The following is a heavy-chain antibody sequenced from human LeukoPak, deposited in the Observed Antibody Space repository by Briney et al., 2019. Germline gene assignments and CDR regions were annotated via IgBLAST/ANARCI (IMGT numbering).Heavy chain of an antibody. Sequence: SETLSLTCTVSGGSISSYYWSWIRQPAGKGLEWIGRIYTSGSTNYNPSLKSQVTMSVDTSKNQFSLKLSSVTAADTAVYYCARDMPTGIAVAGKLDYWGQGTLVTVSS. J-gene: IGHJ4*02. V-gene: IGHV4-4*07. CDR1: GGSISSYY. CDR2: IYTSGST. CDR3: ARDMPTGIAVAGKLDY. D-gene: IGHD6-19*01.